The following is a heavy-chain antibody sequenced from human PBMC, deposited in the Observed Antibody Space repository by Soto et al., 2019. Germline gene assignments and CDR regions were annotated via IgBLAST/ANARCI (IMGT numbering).Heavy chain of an antibody. D-gene: IGHD5-12*01. CDR2: IYYSGST. CDR1: GGSISSYY. V-gene: IGHV4-59*01. Sequence: SETLSLTCTVSGGSISSYYWSWIRQPPGKGLEWIGYIYYSGSTNYNPSLKSRVTISVDTSKNQFSLKLSSVTAADTAVYYCARDPSSYSGYVLAFDIWGQGTMVTVSS. J-gene: IGHJ3*02. CDR3: ARDPSSYSGYVLAFDI.